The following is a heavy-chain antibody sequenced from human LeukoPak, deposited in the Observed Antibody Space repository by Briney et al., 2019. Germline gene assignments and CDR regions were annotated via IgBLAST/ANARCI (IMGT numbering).Heavy chain of an antibody. J-gene: IGHJ4*02. CDR3: ARDSYYGSGSYFRYTFDY. Sequence: SGGSLRLSCAAAGFTVSSNYMGWVRQAPGKGLEWVSVIYSGGSTYYGNSVKGRFTISRDNSKNTLYLQMNSLRAEDTAVYYCARDSYYGSGSYFRYTFDYWGQGTLVTVSS. V-gene: IGHV3-53*01. D-gene: IGHD3-10*01. CDR2: IYSGGST. CDR1: GFTVSSNY.